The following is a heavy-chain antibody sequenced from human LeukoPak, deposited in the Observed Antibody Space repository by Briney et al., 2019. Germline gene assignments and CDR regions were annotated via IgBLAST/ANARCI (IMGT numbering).Heavy chain of an antibody. CDR1: GFTFSSYA. Sequence: PGGSLRLSCAASGFTFSSYAMSWVRQAPGKGLEWVSAISGSGGSTYYADSVKGRFTISRDNSKNTLYLQMNSLRAEDTAEYYCARFYCSGGGCRSYWGQGTLVTVSS. V-gene: IGHV3-23*01. CDR3: ARFYCSGGGCRSY. CDR2: ISGSGGST. D-gene: IGHD2-15*01. J-gene: IGHJ4*02.